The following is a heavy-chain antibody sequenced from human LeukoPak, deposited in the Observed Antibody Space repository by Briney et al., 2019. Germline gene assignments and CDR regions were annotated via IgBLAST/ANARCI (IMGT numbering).Heavy chain of an antibody. V-gene: IGHV1-46*01. Sequence: ASVKVSCKASGYTFTGYYIHWVRQAPGQGLEWMGIINPSGGSTSYAQKFQGRVTMTRDTSTSTVYMELSSLRSEDTAVYYCARDSGYGGSFDYWGQGTLVTVSS. CDR3: ARDSGYGGSFDY. CDR2: INPSGGST. CDR1: GYTFTGYY. J-gene: IGHJ4*02. D-gene: IGHD4-23*01.